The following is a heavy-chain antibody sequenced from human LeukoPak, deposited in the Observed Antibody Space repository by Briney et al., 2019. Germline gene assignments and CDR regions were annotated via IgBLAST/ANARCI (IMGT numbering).Heavy chain of an antibody. CDR3: ARTLGDSSGYYDYYYYMDV. V-gene: IGHV1-8*01. J-gene: IGHJ6*03. Sequence: GASGTLSCKASGHTFTSYYINWVRQATGQGLEWMGCMNPNSGNTGYAQKFKGRVTMTRNTSINTAYMELSSLRSEDTAVYYCARTLGDSSGYYDYYYYMDVWGKGTTVTVSS. CDR1: GHTFTSYY. CDR2: MNPNSGNT. D-gene: IGHD3-22*01.